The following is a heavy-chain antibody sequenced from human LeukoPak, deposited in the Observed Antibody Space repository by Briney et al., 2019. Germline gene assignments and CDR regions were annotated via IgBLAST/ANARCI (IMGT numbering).Heavy chain of an antibody. J-gene: IGHJ4*02. CDR2: ISGSGGST. CDR1: GFSFSSYA. V-gene: IGHV3-23*01. CDR3: AKDVGDYDSRVSGGRYFDY. Sequence: GGSLRLSCAASGFSFSSYAMSWVRPAPGKGLEWVSAISGSGGSTYYADSVKGRFTISRDNSKNTLYLQMNSLRAEDTAVYYCAKDVGDYDSRVSGGRYFDYWGQGTLVTVSS. D-gene: IGHD3-22*01.